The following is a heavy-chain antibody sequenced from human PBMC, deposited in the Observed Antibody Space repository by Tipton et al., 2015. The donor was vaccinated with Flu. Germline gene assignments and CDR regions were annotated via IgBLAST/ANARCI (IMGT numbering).Heavy chain of an antibody. V-gene: IGHV1-69*18. CDR3: ASPPGRGSYYVRLYY. CDR1: GGTFSSYA. CDR2: IIPIFGTA. Sequence: QLVQSGAEVKKPGSSVKVSCKASGGTFSSYAISWVRQAPGQGLEWMGRIIPIFGTANCAQKFQGRVTITADESTSTSYMELSSLRSEDTAVYYCASPPGRGSYYVRLYYWGQGTLVTVSS. J-gene: IGHJ4*02. D-gene: IGHD1-26*01.